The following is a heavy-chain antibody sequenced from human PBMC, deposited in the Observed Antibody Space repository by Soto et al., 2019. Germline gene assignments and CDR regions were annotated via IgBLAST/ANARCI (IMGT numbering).Heavy chain of an antibody. J-gene: IGHJ6*02. D-gene: IGHD2-2*01. CDR3: AKDPSIVVVPAATGGMDV. V-gene: IGHV1-2*02. CDR1: GYTFTDYY. Sequence: QVQLVQSGAEVKKPGASVKVSCKASGYTFTDYYMHWVRQAPGQGLEWMGWINPNSGGTNYAQKFQGRVTMTRVTSISTTYMELSSLRSDDTALYYCAKDPSIVVVPAATGGMDVWGQGTTVTVSS. CDR2: INPNSGGT.